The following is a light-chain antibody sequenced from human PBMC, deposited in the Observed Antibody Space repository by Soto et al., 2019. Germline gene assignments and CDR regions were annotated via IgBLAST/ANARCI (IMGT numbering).Light chain of an antibody. CDR1: QSVGSN. V-gene: IGKV3-15*01. CDR2: DAS. Sequence: EIVVTQSPATLSVSPGERATLSCRASQSVGSNLAWYQQKAGQAPSLLIYDASTRATGIAARFSGSGSGTDFTLTISSLQSEDFAVYYCQQYNNWYTFGQGTKLEIK. CDR3: QQYNNWYT. J-gene: IGKJ2*01.